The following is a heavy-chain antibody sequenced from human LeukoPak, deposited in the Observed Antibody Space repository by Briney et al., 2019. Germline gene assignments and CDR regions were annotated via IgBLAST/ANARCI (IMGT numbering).Heavy chain of an antibody. V-gene: IGHV3-15*01. CDR3: TTVGLSSGWLGPDY. D-gene: IGHD6-19*01. CDR2: VKSKTDGGTI. CDR1: GFTFNNAW. Sequence: GGSLRLSCAAPGFTFNNAWMSWVRQAPGKGLEWVGRVKSKTDGGTIDYAAPVKGRFTISRDDSENTLYLQMNSLKSEDTAVYYCTTVGLSSGWLGPDYWGQGTLVTVSS. J-gene: IGHJ4*02.